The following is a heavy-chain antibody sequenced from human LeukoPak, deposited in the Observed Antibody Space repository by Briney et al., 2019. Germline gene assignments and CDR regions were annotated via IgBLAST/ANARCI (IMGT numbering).Heavy chain of an antibody. D-gene: IGHD4-17*01. CDR3: AKVQLYGDYGTGDY. Sequence: GGSLRLSCAASGFTFSSYAMSWVRQAPGKGLEWVSAISGSGGSTYYADSVKGRFTISRDNSKNTLYLQMNSLRAEDTAVYYCAKVQLYGDYGTGDYWGQGTLVTVSS. CDR2: ISGSGGST. J-gene: IGHJ4*02. V-gene: IGHV3-23*01. CDR1: GFTFSSYA.